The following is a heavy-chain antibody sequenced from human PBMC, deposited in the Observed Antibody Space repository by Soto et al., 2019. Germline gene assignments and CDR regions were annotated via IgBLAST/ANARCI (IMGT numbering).Heavy chain of an antibody. J-gene: IGHJ4*02. D-gene: IGHD6-6*01. CDR1: GFTFSSYA. CDR3: AKRSSSSTFDY. V-gene: IGHV3-23*01. Sequence: EVQLLESGGGLVQPGESLRLSCAASGFTFSSYAMSWVRQAPGKGLEWVSVISGSDDSTYYADSVKGRFTISRDNSKNTVYLQMNSPRAEDTAVYYCAKRSSSSTFDYWGQGNLVTVSS. CDR2: ISGSDDST.